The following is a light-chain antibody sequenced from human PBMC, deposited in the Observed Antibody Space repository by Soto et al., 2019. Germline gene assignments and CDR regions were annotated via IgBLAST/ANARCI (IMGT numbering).Light chain of an antibody. J-gene: IGKJ1*01. CDR3: QQSGISPQT. CDR2: GAS. V-gene: IGKV3-20*01. CDR1: QSISDT. Sequence: EVGMTRSPATLSVSPGGRATLSCRASQSISDTLAWYQQKPGQAPRLLIYGASSRATGIPDRFSGSGSGTDFTLTISRLEPEDFAVYFCQQSGISPQTFGQGTKVDIK.